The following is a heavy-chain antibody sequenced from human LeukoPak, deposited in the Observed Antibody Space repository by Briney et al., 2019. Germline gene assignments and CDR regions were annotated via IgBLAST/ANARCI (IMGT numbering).Heavy chain of an antibody. CDR3: ASTEAASYYYGMDV. V-gene: IGHV4-30-4*01. J-gene: IGHJ6*04. Sequence: SETLSLTCTVSGGSISSGDYYCSWIRQPPGKGLEWIGYIYYSGSTYYNPSLKSRVTISVDTSKNQFSLKLSYVTAADTAVYYCASTEAASYYYGMDVWGKGTTVTVSS. D-gene: IGHD6-13*01. CDR1: GGSISSGDYY. CDR2: IYYSGST.